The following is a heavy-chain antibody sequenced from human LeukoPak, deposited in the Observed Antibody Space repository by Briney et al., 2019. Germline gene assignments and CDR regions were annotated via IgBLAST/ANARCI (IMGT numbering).Heavy chain of an antibody. D-gene: IGHD3-9*01. Sequence: PGGSLRLSCAASGFTFSSYAMHWVRQAPGKGLEYVSAISSNGGSTYYANSVKGRFTISRDNSKNTLYLQMGSLRAEDMAVYYCARGKLDILTGSTFDYWGQGTLVTVSS. V-gene: IGHV3-64*01. CDR1: GFTFSSYA. CDR2: ISSNGGST. CDR3: ARGKLDILTGSTFDY. J-gene: IGHJ4*02.